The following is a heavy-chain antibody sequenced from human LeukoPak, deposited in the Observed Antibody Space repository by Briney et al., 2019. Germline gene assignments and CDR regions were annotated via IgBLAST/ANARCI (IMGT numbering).Heavy chain of an antibody. CDR3: ARFGDTFDY. CDR1: GGSISSYY. V-gene: IGHV4-59*01. D-gene: IGHD3-10*01. J-gene: IGHJ4*02. CDR2: IYYSGST. Sequence: PSETLSLTCTVSGGSISSYYWSWIRQPPGKGLEWIGYIYYSGSTKYNPSLKSRVTISVDTSRNQFSLKLSSVTAADTAVYYCARFGDTFDYWGQGTLVTVSS.